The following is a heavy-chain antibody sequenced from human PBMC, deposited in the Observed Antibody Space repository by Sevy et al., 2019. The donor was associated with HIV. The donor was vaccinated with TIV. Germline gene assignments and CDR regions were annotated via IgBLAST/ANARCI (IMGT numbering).Heavy chain of an antibody. J-gene: IGHJ6*03. CDR3: ARVYYGSGSYYRNYYYMDV. D-gene: IGHD3-10*01. CDR2: INPNSGGT. CDR1: GYTFTGYY. V-gene: IGHV1-2*02. Sequence: ASVKVSCKASGYTFTGYYMHWVRQAPGQGLEWMGWINPNSGGTNYAQKFQGRVTMTRDTSISTAYMELGRLRSDDTAVYYCARVYYGSGSYYRNYYYMDVWGKGTTVTVSS.